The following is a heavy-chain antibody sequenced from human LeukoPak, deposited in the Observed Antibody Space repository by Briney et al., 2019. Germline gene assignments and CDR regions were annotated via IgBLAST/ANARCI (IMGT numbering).Heavy chain of an antibody. Sequence: SETLSLTCAVNGGSFSGYYWSWIRQPPGKGLEWIGEINHSGSTNYNPSLKSRVTISVDTSKNQFSLKLSSVTAADTAVYYCARGNEARLYYCGMDVWGQGTTVTVSS. D-gene: IGHD1-1*01. CDR3: ARGNEARLYYCGMDV. CDR1: GGSFSGYY. CDR2: INHSGST. J-gene: IGHJ6*02. V-gene: IGHV4-34*01.